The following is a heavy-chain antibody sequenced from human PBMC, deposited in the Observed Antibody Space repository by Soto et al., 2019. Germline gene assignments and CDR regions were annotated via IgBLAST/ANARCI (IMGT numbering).Heavy chain of an antibody. D-gene: IGHD5-18*01. CDR2: IGTAGDT. CDR1: GFTFSSYD. J-gene: IGHJ6*02. V-gene: IGHV3-13*01. Sequence: PGGSLRLSCAASGFTFSSYDMHWVRQATGKGLEWVSAIGTAGDTYYPGSVKGRFTISRENAKNSLYLQMNSLRAGDTAVYYCARALVSSGYSYRYYYYGMDVWGEGTPVPVS. CDR3: ARALVSSGYSYRYYYYGMDV.